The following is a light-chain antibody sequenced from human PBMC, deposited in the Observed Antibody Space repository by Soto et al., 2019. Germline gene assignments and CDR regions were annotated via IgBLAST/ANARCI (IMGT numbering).Light chain of an antibody. J-gene: IGKJ1*01. V-gene: IGKV1-5*01. Sequence: DIQMTQSPSTLSASVGDRVTITCRASQSISTWLAWYQQKPGEAPQLLISDASSLETGVPSRFSGSVSGTEFTLTISSLQPDDFATYYCQQYHTYWSFGQGT. CDR1: QSISTW. CDR3: QQYHTYWS. CDR2: DAS.